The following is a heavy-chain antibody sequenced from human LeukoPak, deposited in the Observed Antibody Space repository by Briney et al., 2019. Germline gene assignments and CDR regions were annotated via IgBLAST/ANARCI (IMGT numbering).Heavy chain of an antibody. CDR3: VFLDYDRHGAY. D-gene: IGHD4-17*01. V-gene: IGHV1-2*02. Sequence: ASVNASCKASGVTFTGYYIHWVRQPPGQGHEWMGWINPTSGGTNYAQKFQGRVTMTRDTSISTAYMELSRLRSDDTAVYYCVFLDYDRHGAYWGQGTLVTVSS. J-gene: IGHJ4*02. CDR2: INPTSGGT. CDR1: GVTFTGYY.